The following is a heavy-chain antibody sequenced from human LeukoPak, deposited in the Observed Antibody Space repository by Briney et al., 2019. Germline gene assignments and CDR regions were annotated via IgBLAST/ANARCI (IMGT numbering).Heavy chain of an antibody. D-gene: IGHD3-10*01. J-gene: IGHJ3*02. V-gene: IGHV4-59*12. CDR1: GFTFSSYE. Sequence: GSLRLTCAASGFTFSSYEMNWVRQPPGKGLEWIGNIFYSGSTYYSPSLKSRVTISLDTSRNQFSLKLNSVTAADTAVYYCAKSNGYGLVDIWGQGTMVTVSS. CDR2: IFYSGST. CDR3: AKSNGYGLVDI.